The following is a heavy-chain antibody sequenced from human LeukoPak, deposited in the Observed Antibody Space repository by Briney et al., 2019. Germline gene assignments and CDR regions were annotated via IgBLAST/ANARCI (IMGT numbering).Heavy chain of an antibody. V-gene: IGHV3-15*01. CDR3: TTLSYVGGY. D-gene: IGHD3-10*02. CDR1: GLTFTNAW. J-gene: IGHJ4*02. CDR2: SKSQTDGGTT. Sequence: PGESLTLSCAASGLTFTNAWMSWVRQAPGKGLEWIGRSKSQTDGGTTDYAAPVKGRFTISRDDSKNTVYLQMNSLKTEDTAVYYCTTLSYVGGYWGQGTLVTVSS.